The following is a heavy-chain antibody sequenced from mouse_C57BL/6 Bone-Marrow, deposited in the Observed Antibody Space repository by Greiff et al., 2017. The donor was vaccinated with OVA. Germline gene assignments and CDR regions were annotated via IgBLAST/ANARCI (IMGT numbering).Heavy chain of an antibody. V-gene: IGHV1-15*01. J-gene: IGHJ4*01. D-gene: IGHD2-5*01. Sequence: QVQLKESGAELVRPGASVTLSCKASGYTFTDYEMHWVKQTPVTGLEWIGAIDPETGGTAYNQKFKGKAILTADKSYSTAYMELRSLTSEVSAVHYCTRDYSNYYAMDYWGQGTSVTVSS. CDR1: GYTFTDYE. CDR3: TRDYSNYYAMDY. CDR2: IDPETGGT.